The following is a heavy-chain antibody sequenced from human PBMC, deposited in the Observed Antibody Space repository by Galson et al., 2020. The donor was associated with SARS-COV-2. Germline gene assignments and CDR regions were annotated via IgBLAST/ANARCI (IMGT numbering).Heavy chain of an antibody. CDR3: ARLRRFGESDAFDI. D-gene: IGHD3-10*01. CDR1: GYSISSGSY. Sequence: SETLSLTCAVSGYSISSGSYWGWIRQPPGKGLEWIGSIYHSGSTYYNPSLRSRVTISGDTFKNQFSLKLTSVTATDTAVYYCARLRRFGESDAFDIWGQGTMVTVSS. V-gene: IGHV4-38-2*01. CDR2: IYHSGST. J-gene: IGHJ3*02.